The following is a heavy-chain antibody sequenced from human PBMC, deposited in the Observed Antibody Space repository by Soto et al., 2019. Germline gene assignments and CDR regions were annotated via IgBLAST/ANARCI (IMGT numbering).Heavy chain of an antibody. CDR1: GGSISSYY. V-gene: IGHV4-59*01. J-gene: IGHJ6*02. CDR3: ARDNSRYSSSWYSYYYGMDV. CDR2: IYYSGST. D-gene: IGHD6-13*01. Sequence: SSETLSLTCTVSGGSISSYYWSWIRQPPGKGLEWIGYIYYSGSTNYNPSLKSRVTISVDTSKNQFSLKLSSVTAADTAVYYCARDNSRYSSSWYSYYYGMDVWGQGTTVTVSS.